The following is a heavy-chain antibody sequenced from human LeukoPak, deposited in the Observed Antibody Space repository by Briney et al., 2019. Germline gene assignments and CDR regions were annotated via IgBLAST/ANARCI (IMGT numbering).Heavy chain of an antibody. CDR1: GGSFSGYY. CDR3: ARGLQPGGFDY. V-gene: IGHV4-34*01. Sequence: PSETLSLTCAVYGGSFSGYYWSWIRQPPGKELEWIGEINHSGSTNYNPSLKSRVTISVDTSKNQFSLKLSSVTAADTAVYYCARGLQPGGFDYWGQGTLVTVSS. J-gene: IGHJ4*02. CDR2: INHSGST. D-gene: IGHD1-1*01.